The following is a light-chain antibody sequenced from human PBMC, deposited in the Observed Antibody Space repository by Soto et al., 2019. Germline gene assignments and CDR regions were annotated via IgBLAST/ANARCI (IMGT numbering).Light chain of an antibody. CDR1: SSDVGGYNS. V-gene: IGLV2-14*01. CDR2: DVS. CDR3: GSGTSSSTWV. J-gene: IGLJ3*02. Sequence: QSALTQPASVSGSPGQSIAISCTGSSSDVGGYNSVSWYQQHPGKAPKLMIYDVSNRPSGVSNRFSGSKSGNTASLTISGLQAEDEANYYCGSGTSSSTWVFGGGTKLTVL.